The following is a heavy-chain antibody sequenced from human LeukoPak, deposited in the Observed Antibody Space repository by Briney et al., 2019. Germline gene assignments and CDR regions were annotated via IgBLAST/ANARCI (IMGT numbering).Heavy chain of an antibody. Sequence: GVLRLSCAASGFTFRSYSMHWVRQAPGKGLEWVSYISSTSSTIYYADSVKGRFTISRDNAKNSLYLQMNSLRDEDTAVYYCARAAPYYYDSSGYSAFDSWGQGTMVTVSA. CDR3: ARAAPYYYDSSGYSAFDS. CDR2: ISSTSSTI. J-gene: IGHJ3*02. V-gene: IGHV3-48*02. D-gene: IGHD3-22*01. CDR1: GFTFRSYS.